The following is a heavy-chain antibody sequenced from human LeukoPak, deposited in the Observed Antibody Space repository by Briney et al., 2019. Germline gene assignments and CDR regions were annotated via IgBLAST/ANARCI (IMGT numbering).Heavy chain of an antibody. D-gene: IGHD1-26*01. CDR3: ARWVVGSTPGVAAFDI. CDR1: GDSISSGSYY. Sequence: SQTLSLTCTVSGDSISSGSYYWSWIRQPAGKGLEWIGHIYISGSTNYNPSLKSRVTISVDTSKNQFSLKLSSVTAADTAVYYCARWVVGSTPGVAAFDIWGQGTMVTVSS. J-gene: IGHJ3*02. CDR2: IYISGST. V-gene: IGHV4-61*09.